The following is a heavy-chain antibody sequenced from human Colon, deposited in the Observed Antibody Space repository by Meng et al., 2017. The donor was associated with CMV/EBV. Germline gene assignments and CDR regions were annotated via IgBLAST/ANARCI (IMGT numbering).Heavy chain of an antibody. CDR2: ISWSGGTI. J-gene: IGHJ6*02. CDR3: AKSFVAARFADDMDV. V-gene: IGHV3-9*01. Sequence: GGSLRLSCTASGFTFHDYSIHWVRQAPGKGLEWVSGISWSGGTIRYAESVRGRFTISRDNAKNSVYLEMNSLRGEDTALYYCAKSFVAARFADDMDVWGQGTTVTVSS. D-gene: IGHD2-15*01. CDR1: GFTFHDYS.